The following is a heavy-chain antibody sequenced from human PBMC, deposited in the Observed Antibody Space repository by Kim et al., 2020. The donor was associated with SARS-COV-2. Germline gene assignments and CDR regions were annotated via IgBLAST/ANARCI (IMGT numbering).Heavy chain of an antibody. J-gene: IGHJ6*02. CDR3: ARYSSSYNYYGMDV. Sequence: YHPSLKSRVTIAADTSKNQFSLKLSAVTAADTAVYYCARYSSSYNYYGMDVRGLGTTVTVSS. V-gene: IGHV4-39*01. D-gene: IGHD6-13*01.